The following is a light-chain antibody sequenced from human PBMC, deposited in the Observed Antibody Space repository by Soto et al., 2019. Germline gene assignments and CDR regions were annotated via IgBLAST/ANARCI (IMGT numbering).Light chain of an antibody. Sequence: QPALTQPASVSGSPGQSITISCTGTSSDVGSYNLVSWYQQHPGKAPKFMIYGVTKRPSGVSNRFSGSKSGNTASLTISGLQAEDEADYYCCSYAGSNTYVFGTGTKLTVL. CDR3: CSYAGSNTYV. CDR1: SSDVGSYNL. CDR2: GVT. J-gene: IGLJ1*01. V-gene: IGLV2-23*02.